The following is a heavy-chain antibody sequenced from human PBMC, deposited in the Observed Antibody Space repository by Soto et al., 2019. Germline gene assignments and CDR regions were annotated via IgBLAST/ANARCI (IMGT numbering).Heavy chain of an antibody. CDR3: AKGGAVYGLLTHDY. Sequence: EVQLLESGGGLEQPGGSLRLSCAASGFTSSDYAMSWVRQAPGKGLEWVTTITGSSSNLYYTDSVKGRFAISRDNSRNILFLQMNSLTAEDTAVYYCAKGGAVYGLLTHDYWGQGTLVTVSS. CDR2: ITGSSSNL. CDR1: GFTSSDYA. D-gene: IGHD3-9*01. J-gene: IGHJ4*02. V-gene: IGHV3-23*01.